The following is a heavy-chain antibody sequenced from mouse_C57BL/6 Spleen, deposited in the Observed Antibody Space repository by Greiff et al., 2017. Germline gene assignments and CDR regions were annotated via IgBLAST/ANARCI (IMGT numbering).Heavy chain of an antibody. CDR2: ISSGGDYI. D-gene: IGHD1-1*01. Sequence: EVKLVESGEGLVKPGGSLKLSCAASGFTFSSYAMSWVRQTPEKRLEWVAYISSGGDYIYYADTVKGRFTISRDNARNTLYLQMSSLKSEDTARYYCTRDRIRGAMDYWGQGTSVTVSS. V-gene: IGHV5-9-1*02. J-gene: IGHJ4*01. CDR1: GFTFSSYA. CDR3: TRDRIRGAMDY.